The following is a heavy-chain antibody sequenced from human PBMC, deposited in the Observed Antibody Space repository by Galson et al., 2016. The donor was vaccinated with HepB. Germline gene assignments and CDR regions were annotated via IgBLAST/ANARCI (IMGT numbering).Heavy chain of an antibody. V-gene: IGHV3-48*03. CDR3: AREPPYTGAYNWFDT. Sequence: SLRLSCAASGFTLSSYEMNWVRQAPGKGLEWVSYISSSGNIIYYADSVEGRFTISRDNAKNSLYLQMNSLRAEDTAVYYCAREPPYTGAYNWFDTWAQGTLVTVSS. D-gene: IGHD7-27*01. CDR1: GFTLSSYE. CDR2: ISSSGNII. J-gene: IGHJ5*02.